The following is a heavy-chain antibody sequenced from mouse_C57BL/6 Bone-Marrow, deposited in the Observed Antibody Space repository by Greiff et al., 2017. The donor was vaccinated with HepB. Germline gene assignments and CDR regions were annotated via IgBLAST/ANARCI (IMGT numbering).Heavy chain of an antibody. Sequence: EVQLQQSGPELVKPGASVKISCKASGYTFTDYYMNWVKQSHGKSLEWIGDINPNNGGTSYNQKFKGKATLTVYKSSSTAYMELRSLTSEDSAVYYCARLLPYNYAMDYWGQGTSVTVSS. V-gene: IGHV1-26*01. J-gene: IGHJ4*01. CDR1: GYTFTDYY. CDR3: ARLLPYNYAMDY. CDR2: INPNNGGT. D-gene: IGHD1-1*01.